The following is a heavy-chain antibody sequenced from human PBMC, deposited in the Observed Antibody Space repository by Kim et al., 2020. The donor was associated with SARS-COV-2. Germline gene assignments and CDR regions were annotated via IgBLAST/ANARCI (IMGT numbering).Heavy chain of an antibody. CDR1: GSPFSRHG. D-gene: IGHD3-22*01. CDR3: ARWAGTRDSGYFLDY. J-gene: IGHJ4*02. Sequence: GGSLRLSCAVSGSPFSRHGMHWVRQAPGKGLEWVAVISYDGSEKYYPDSVKGRFTVSKDNSNSVLYLQMDSLRAEDTAVYYCARWAGTRDSGYFLDYWGQGTLVTVSS. V-gene: IGHV3-33*05. CDR2: ISYDGSEK.